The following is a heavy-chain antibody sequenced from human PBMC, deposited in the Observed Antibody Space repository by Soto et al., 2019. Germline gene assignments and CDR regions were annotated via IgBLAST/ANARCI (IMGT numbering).Heavy chain of an antibody. CDR3: ARESGPRLPRYYYDSPFDY. V-gene: IGHV1-69*13. D-gene: IGHD3-22*01. J-gene: IGHJ4*02. Sequence: SVKVSCKASGGTFSSYAISWVRQAPGQGLEWMGGIIPIFGTANYAQKFQGRVTITADESTSTAYMELSSLRSEDTAVYYCARESGPRLPRYYYDSPFDYWGQGTLVTVSS. CDR2: IIPIFGTA. CDR1: GGTFSSYA.